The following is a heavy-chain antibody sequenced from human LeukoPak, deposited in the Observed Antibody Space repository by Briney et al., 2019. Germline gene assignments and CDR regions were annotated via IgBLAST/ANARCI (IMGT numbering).Heavy chain of an antibody. CDR3: ARERWILDAFDI. J-gene: IGHJ3*02. Sequence: GGSLRLSCAASGFTFSSYGMHWVRQAPGKGLEWVAVIWYDGSNKYYGDSVKGRFTISRDNSKNTLYLQMNSLRAEDTAVYYCARERWILDAFDIWGQGTMVTVSS. D-gene: IGHD5-18*01. V-gene: IGHV3-33*01. CDR1: GFTFSSYG. CDR2: IWYDGSNK.